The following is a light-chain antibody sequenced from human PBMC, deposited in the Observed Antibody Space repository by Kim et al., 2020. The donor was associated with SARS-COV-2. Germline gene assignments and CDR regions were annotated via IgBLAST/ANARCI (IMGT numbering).Light chain of an antibody. Sequence: GQRVAISCSGSNSNIGGNAVNWYQHLPGTAPKLLIYANDQRPSGVPDRFSGSKSGTSASLAISGLQSDDESVYYCATWDDSLNGVVFGGGTQLTVL. CDR2: AND. CDR1: NSNIGGNA. V-gene: IGLV1-44*01. CDR3: ATWDDSLNGVV. J-gene: IGLJ2*01.